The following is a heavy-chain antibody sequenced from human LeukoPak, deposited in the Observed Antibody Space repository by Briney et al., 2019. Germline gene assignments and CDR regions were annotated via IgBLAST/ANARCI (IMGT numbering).Heavy chain of an antibody. D-gene: IGHD2-21*02. CDR3: ARVSLSGYNDNAAYCGGDCTYFDY. J-gene: IGHJ4*02. Sequence: SQTLSLTCAVSGGSISSGGYSWSWIRQPPGKGLEWIGYIHHSGSTYYNPSLKSRVTISVDRSKNQFSLKLSSVTAADTAVYYCARVSLSGYNDNAAYCGGDCTYFDYWGQGTLVTVSS. CDR1: GGSISSGGYS. V-gene: IGHV4-30-2*01. CDR2: IHHSGST.